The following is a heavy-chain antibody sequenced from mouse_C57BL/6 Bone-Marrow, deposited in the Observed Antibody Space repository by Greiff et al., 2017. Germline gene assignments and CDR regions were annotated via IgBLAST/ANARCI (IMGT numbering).Heavy chain of an antibody. J-gene: IGHJ2*01. V-gene: IGHV1-53*01. CDR3: AREGVYDWYYFAY. D-gene: IGHD2-4*01. Sequence: QVQLQQPGTELVKPGASVKLSCKASGYPFTSYWMHWVKQRPGQGLEWIGNINPSTGGTNYNENFKSKATLTVDKSSSTAYMQLNSLTSEDSAVYYCAREGVYDWYYFAYWGQGTILTVS. CDR2: INPSTGGT. CDR1: GYPFTSYW.